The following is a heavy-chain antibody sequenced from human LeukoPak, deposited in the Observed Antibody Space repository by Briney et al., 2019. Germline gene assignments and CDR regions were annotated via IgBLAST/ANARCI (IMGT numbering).Heavy chain of an antibody. J-gene: IGHJ4*02. Sequence: PGRSLRLSCAASGFTFNSYGMHWVRQAPGKGLEWVAVISYDGSNKYYADSVKGRFTISRDNSKNTLYLQMKSLRAEDTAVYYCAKVQDGSGSYMYYFDYWGQGTLVTVSS. CDR1: GFTFNSYG. D-gene: IGHD3-10*01. CDR3: AKVQDGSGSYMYYFDY. V-gene: IGHV3-30*18. CDR2: ISYDGSNK.